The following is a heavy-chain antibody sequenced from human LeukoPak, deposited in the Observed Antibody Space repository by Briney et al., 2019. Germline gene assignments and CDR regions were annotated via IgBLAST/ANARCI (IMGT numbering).Heavy chain of an antibody. D-gene: IGHD2-21*02. CDR3: ARGDDFHPDY. CDR1: GFTFSNAW. V-gene: IGHV4-59*01. CDR2: IYYGGST. J-gene: IGHJ4*02. Sequence: GSLRLSCAASGFTFSNAWMSWIRQPPGKGLEWIGYIYYGGSTSYNPSLKSRVTISVDTSKKQFSLKLSSVTAADTAVYFCARGDDFHPDYWGRGTLVTVSS.